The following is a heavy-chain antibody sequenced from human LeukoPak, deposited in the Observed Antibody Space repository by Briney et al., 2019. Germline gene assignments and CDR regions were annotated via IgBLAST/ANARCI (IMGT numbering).Heavy chain of an antibody. J-gene: IGHJ4*02. CDR1: GRFISSYY. D-gene: IGHD3-22*01. Sequence: PPETLSLTCTVSGRFISSYYWSWIRQPAEKGLEWIGRIYTSGSTNYNPSLKSRVTMSVDTSKNQFSLKLSSVTAADTAVYYCARELLNYYDSSGYFEIYFDYWGQGTLVTVSS. CDR2: IYTSGST. CDR3: ARELLNYYDSSGYFEIYFDY. V-gene: IGHV4-4*07.